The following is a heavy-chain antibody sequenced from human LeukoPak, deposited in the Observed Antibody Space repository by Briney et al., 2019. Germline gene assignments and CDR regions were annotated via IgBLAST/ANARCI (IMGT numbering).Heavy chain of an antibody. D-gene: IGHD3-22*01. Sequence: SETLSLTCTVSGGSISSSSYYWGWIRQPPGKGLEWIGSIYYSGSTYYNPSLKSRVTISVDTSKNQFSLKLSSVTAADTAVYYCAREISSGYSATYYFDYWGQGTLVTVSS. CDR2: IYYSGST. J-gene: IGHJ4*02. CDR1: GGSISSSSYY. V-gene: IGHV4-39*07. CDR3: AREISSGYSATYYFDY.